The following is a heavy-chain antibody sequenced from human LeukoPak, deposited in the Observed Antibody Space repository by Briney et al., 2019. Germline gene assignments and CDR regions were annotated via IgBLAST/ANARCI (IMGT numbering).Heavy chain of an antibody. CDR1: GGSISSYY. CDR2: IYYSGST. V-gene: IGHV4-59*01. Sequence: PSETLSLTCTVSGGSISSYYWSWIRQPPGKGLEWIGYIYYSGSTNYNPSLKSRDTISVDTSKNQFSLKLSSVTAADTAVYYCARGAVGYCSSTSCYAMDVWGKGTTVTVSS. D-gene: IGHD2-2*01. CDR3: ARGAVGYCSSTSCYAMDV. J-gene: IGHJ6*03.